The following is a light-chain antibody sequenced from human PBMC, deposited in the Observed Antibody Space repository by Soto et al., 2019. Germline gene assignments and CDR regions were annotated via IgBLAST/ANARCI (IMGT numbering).Light chain of an antibody. CDR1: QSVSSK. J-gene: IGKJ4*01. V-gene: IGKV3-15*01. CDR2: GAS. CDR3: QQYNDWPPA. Sequence: IVMTQSPATLSVSPGERATLSCRASQSVSSKLVWYQQKPGQAPRFLIYGASTRATGIPARFRGSGSGTEFTLTIDSLQSEDFAVYYCQQYNDWPPAFGGGTNVDIK.